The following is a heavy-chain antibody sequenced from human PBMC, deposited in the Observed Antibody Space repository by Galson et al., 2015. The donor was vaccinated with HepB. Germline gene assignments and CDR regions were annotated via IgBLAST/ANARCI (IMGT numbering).Heavy chain of an antibody. CDR2: ISSSGSTI. Sequence: SLRLSCAASGFTFSSYGMNWVRQAPGKGLEWVSYISSSGSTIYYADSVKGRFTISRDNAKNSLYLQMNSLRAEDTAVYYCASHRSSGWFGELTDYWGQGTLVTVSS. D-gene: IGHD3-10*01. CDR3: ASHRSSGWFGELTDY. J-gene: IGHJ4*02. CDR1: GFTFSSYG. V-gene: IGHV3-48*03.